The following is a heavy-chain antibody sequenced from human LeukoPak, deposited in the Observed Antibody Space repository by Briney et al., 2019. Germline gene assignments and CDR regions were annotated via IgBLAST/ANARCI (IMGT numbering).Heavy chain of an antibody. CDR3: ARDPWGIAVAEKGYFDY. D-gene: IGHD6-19*01. J-gene: IGHJ4*02. V-gene: IGHV3-21*01. CDR2: ISSSNSYI. Sequence: GGSLRLSCAASGFTFSSYSMNWVRQAPGKGLEWVSSISSSNSYIYYADSVKGRFTISRGNAKNSLYLQMNSLRAEDTAVYYCARDPWGIAVAEKGYFDYWGQGTLVTVSS. CDR1: GFTFSSYS.